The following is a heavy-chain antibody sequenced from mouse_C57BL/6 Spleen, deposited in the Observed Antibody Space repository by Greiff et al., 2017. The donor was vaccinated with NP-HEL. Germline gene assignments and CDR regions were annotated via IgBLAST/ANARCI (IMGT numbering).Heavy chain of an antibody. Sequence: EVNLVESGGGLVKPGGSLKLSCAASGFTFSDYGMHWVRQAPEKGLEWVAYISSGSSTIYYADTVKGRFTISRDNAKNTLFLQMTSLRSEDTAMYYCARDLVVASPWFADWGQGTLVTVSA. CDR3: ARDLVVASPWFAD. D-gene: IGHD1-1*01. V-gene: IGHV5-17*01. CDR2: ISSGSSTI. J-gene: IGHJ3*01. CDR1: GFTFSDYG.